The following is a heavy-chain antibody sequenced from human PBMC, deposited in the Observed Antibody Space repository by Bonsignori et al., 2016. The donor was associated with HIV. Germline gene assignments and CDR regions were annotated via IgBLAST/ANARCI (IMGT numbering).Heavy chain of an antibody. D-gene: IGHD3-3*01. J-gene: IGHJ3*02. CDR2: MNPNSGNT. V-gene: IGHV1-8*01. CDR3: ASRYYNFWSGYTDAFDI. Sequence: WVRQAPGQGLEWMGWMNPNSGNTGFAQKFQGRVTMTRNTSINTAYMELSSLRSEDTAVYYCASRYYNFWSGYTDAFDIWGQGTMVTVSS.